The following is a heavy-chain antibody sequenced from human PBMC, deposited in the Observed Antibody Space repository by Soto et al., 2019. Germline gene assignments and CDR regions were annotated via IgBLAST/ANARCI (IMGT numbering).Heavy chain of an antibody. J-gene: IGHJ4*02. D-gene: IGHD3-10*01. CDR3: ARLLGDVTTFDY. V-gene: IGHV3-30*03. Sequence: GVSLRLSCAASGFTFSSYGMHWVRQAPGKGLEWVAVISYDGSNKYYADSVKGRFTISRDNAKNSIYLQMDSLRAEDMAMYYCARLLGDVTTFDYWGQGTLVTVSS. CDR2: ISYDGSNK. CDR1: GFTFSSYG.